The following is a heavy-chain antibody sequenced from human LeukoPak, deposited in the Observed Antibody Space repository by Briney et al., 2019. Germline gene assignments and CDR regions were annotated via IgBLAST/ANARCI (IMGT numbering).Heavy chain of an antibody. J-gene: IGHJ5*02. Sequence: GASVKVSCKASGGTFSSYAISWVRQAPGQGLEWMGGIIPIFGTANCAQKFQGRVTITADKSTSTAYMELSSLRSEDTAVYYCARARGTTSRFDPWGQGTLVTVSS. D-gene: IGHD1-26*01. V-gene: IGHV1-69*06. CDR2: IIPIFGTA. CDR1: GGTFSSYA. CDR3: ARARGTTSRFDP.